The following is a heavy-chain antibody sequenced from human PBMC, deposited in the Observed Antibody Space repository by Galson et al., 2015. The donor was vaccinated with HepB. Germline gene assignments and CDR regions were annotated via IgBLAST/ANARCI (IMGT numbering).Heavy chain of an antibody. D-gene: IGHD2-15*01. Sequence: SLRLSCAASGFTFTKAWMNWVRQAPGKGLEWVSSITSSGGNSYYTDSVKGRFTVSRDNSKNTLLPQLNSLRAEDAAMYFCAKDGIMVANNPYHFHYWGQGTLVTVSS. V-gene: IGHV3-23*01. J-gene: IGHJ4*02. CDR1: GFTFTKAW. CDR3: AKDGIMVANNPYHFHY. CDR2: ITSSGGNS.